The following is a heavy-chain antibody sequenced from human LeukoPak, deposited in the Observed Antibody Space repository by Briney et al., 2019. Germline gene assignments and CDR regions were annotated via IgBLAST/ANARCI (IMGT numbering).Heavy chain of an antibody. J-gene: IGHJ4*02. CDR3: AKDLGKVGWPFDY. CDR2: ISGSGGST. V-gene: IGHV3-23*01. D-gene: IGHD6-19*01. Sequence: PGGSLRLSCAASGFTFSSYAMSWVRQAPGKGLEWVSAISGSGGSTYYADSVKGRFTISRDNSKNTLYLQMNSLRAEDTAAYYCAKDLGKVGWPFDYWGQGTLVTVSS. CDR1: GFTFSSYA.